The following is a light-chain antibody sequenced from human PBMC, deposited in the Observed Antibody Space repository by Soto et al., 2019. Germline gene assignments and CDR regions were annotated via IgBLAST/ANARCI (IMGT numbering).Light chain of an antibody. CDR1: QSLLYSNGYNY. CDR2: LGS. CDR3: MQALQLPYT. Sequence: DIVMTQSPLSLPVTPGEPASISCRSSQSLLYSNGYNYLDWYLQKPGQSPQVLIYLGSNRASGVPDRFSGNESGTDFTLKISRVEAGDVGVYYCMQALQLPYTFAQGTKLEI. V-gene: IGKV2-28*01. J-gene: IGKJ2*01.